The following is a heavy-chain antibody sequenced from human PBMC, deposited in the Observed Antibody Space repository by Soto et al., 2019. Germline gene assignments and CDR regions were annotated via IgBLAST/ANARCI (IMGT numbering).Heavy chain of an antibody. CDR2: ISAYNGNT. J-gene: IGHJ4*02. CDR1: GYTFTSYG. V-gene: IGHV1-18*01. CDR3: ARGPLATVVSAVLDY. Sequence: QVQLVQSGSEVKKPGASVKVSCKASGYTFTSYGISWVRQAPGQGLEWMGWISAYNGNTNYAQKLQGRVTVTTDTATSTAYIELRSLRSDHTAVYYCARGPLATVVSAVLDYWGQGTLVTVSS. D-gene: IGHD4-17*01.